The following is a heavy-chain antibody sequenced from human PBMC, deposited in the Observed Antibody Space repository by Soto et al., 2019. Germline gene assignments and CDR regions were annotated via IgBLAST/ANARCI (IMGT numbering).Heavy chain of an antibody. CDR2: TIPTFGTA. J-gene: IGHJ2*01. CDR3: ARGIGSSSEAWYFDL. V-gene: IGHV1-69*01. D-gene: IGHD6-13*01. Sequence: QVQLVQSGAEVKKPGSSVKVSCKASGGYFTRAAISWVRQAPGQGLEWMGGTIPTFGTANYAQRFQDRVTITADESTTTVYMDLSSLTSEDTAVYYCARGIGSSSEAWYFDLWGRGTLVTVSS. CDR1: GGYFTRAA.